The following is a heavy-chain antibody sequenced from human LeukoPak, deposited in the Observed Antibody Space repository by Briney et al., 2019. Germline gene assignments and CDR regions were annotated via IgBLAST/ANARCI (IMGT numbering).Heavy chain of an antibody. J-gene: IGHJ6*02. V-gene: IGHV3-66*01. Sequence: PGGSLRLSCAASGFTVSSNYMSWVRQAPGKGLEWVSVIYRGGSTYYADSVKGRFTISRDNSKNTLYLQMNSLRAEDTAVYYCARDQMLGGYYYGMDVWGQGTTVTVSS. CDR2: IYRGGST. D-gene: IGHD2-15*01. CDR1: GFTVSSNY. CDR3: ARDQMLGGYYYGMDV.